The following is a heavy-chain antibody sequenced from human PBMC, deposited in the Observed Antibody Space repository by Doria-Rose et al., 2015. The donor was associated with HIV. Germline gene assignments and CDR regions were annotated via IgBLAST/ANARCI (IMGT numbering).Heavy chain of an antibody. D-gene: IGHD6-13*01. Sequence: ESGPVLVKPTETLTLTCTVSGVSLSSPGMGVSWIRQPPGKALEWLANIFSDDERSYKTSLKSRLTISRCTDKSQVVLTMTDMDPVDTATYYCARIKSSRWYHKYYFDFWGQGTLAIVSA. CDR3: ARIKSSRWYHKYYFDF. CDR1: GVSLSSPGMG. CDR2: IFSDDER. J-gene: IGHJ4*02. V-gene: IGHV2-26*01.